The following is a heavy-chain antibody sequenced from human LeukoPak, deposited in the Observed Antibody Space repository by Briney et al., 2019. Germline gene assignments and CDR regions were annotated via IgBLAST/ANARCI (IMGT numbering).Heavy chain of an antibody. J-gene: IGHJ4*02. CDR2: INHSGST. Sequence: SETLSLTCAVYGGSFSGYYWSWIRQPPGKGLEWIGEINHSGSTNYNPSLKSRVTISVDTSKNQFSLKLSSVTAADTAVYYCARGSLLGEHYDYWGQGTLVTVSS. CDR1: GGSFSGYY. D-gene: IGHD3-10*02. CDR3: ARGSLLGEHYDY. V-gene: IGHV4-34*01.